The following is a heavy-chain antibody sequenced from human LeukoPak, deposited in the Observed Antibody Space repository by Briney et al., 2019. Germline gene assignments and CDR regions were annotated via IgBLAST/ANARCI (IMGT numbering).Heavy chain of an antibody. J-gene: IGHJ4*02. CDR3: ARVGGSYSYYFDY. CDR2: ISYDGSNT. Sequence: PGGSLRLSCAASGFTFSSNVMYWVRQAPGKGLEWVAVISYDGSNTYYADSVKGRFTISRDNPKNTVYLQMNSLRAEDTAVYYCARVGGSYSYYFDYWGQGTLVTVSS. V-gene: IGHV3-30*03. CDR1: GFTFSSNV. D-gene: IGHD1-26*01.